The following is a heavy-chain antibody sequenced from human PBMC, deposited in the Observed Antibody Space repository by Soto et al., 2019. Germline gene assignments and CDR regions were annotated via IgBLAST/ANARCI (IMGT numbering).Heavy chain of an antibody. CDR3: PSTLYDFWSGYYGFSY. D-gene: IGHD3-3*01. CDR1: GFTIRRSW. V-gene: IGHV3-7*03. J-gene: IGHJ4*02. CDR2: IPQAGSEK. Sequence: RPVRLSCAASGFTIRRSWMSWVIQAPQTGLEWVANIPQAGSEKYYVDSGKGRFTISRDNAKNSLYLQMNCLRAEDTAVDYGPSTLYDFWSGYYGFSYSAQGTLVTVAS.